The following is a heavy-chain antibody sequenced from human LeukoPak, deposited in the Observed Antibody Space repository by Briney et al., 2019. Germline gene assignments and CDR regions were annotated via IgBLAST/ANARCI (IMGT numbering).Heavy chain of an antibody. D-gene: IGHD5-24*01. J-gene: IGHJ4*02. Sequence: GASVTVSCKASGYTFTGYYMHWVRQAPGQGREGMGWINPNSGGTNYAQKFQGRVTMTRDTSISTAYMELSRLRSDDTAVYYCASCRDGYNLCALDFWGQGTLVTVSS. V-gene: IGHV1-2*02. CDR1: GYTFTGYY. CDR3: ASCRDGYNLCALDF. CDR2: INPNSGGT.